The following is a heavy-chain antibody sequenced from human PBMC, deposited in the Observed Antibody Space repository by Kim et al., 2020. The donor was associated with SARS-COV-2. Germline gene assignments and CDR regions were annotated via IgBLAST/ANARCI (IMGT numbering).Heavy chain of an antibody. Sequence: FPGRVTMTRDTSTSTVYMELSSLRSEDTAVYYCARARLIAAAGTAYAFDIWGQGTMVTVSS. V-gene: IGHV1-46*01. D-gene: IGHD6-13*01. J-gene: IGHJ3*02. CDR3: ARARLIAAAGTAYAFDI.